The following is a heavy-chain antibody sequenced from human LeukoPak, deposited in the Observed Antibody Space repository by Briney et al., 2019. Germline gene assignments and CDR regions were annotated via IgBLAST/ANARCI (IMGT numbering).Heavy chain of an antibody. Sequence: GASVKVSCKASGYTFTSYGISWVRQAPGQGLEWMGWISAYNGNTNYAQKLQGRVTMTTDTSTSTAYMELRSLRSDDTAVYYCARDAALYYYDSSGYRYWGQGTLVTVSS. CDR2: ISAYNGNT. D-gene: IGHD3-22*01. J-gene: IGHJ4*02. CDR3: ARDAALYYYDSSGYRY. CDR1: GYTFTSYG. V-gene: IGHV1-18*01.